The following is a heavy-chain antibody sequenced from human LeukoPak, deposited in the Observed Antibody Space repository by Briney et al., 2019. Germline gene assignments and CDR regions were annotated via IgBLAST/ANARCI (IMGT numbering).Heavy chain of an antibody. CDR3: ARVDDYGDLYYFDY. D-gene: IGHD4-17*01. V-gene: IGHV1-69*04. J-gene: IGHJ4*02. CDR1: GGTFSSYA. Sequence: SVKVSCKASGGTFSSYAISWVRQALGQGLEWMGRIIPILGIANYAQKFQGRVTITADKSTSTAYMELSSLRSEDTAVYYCARVDDYGDLYYFDYWGQGTLVTVSS. CDR2: IIPILGIA.